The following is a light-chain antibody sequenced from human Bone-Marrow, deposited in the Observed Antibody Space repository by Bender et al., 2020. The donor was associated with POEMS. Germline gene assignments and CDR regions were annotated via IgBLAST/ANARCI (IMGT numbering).Light chain of an antibody. CDR2: ETT. V-gene: IGLV7-46*01. Sequence: QQKTGQAPTALIYETTKRHPWTPARFSGSLRGGKAVLTLSNAQPEDEAEYFCLLSYNGGRPVFGGGTMLTVL. CDR3: LLSYNGGRPV. J-gene: IGLJ2*01.